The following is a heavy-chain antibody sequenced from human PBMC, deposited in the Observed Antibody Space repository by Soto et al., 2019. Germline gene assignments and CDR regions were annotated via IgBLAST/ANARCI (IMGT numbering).Heavy chain of an antibody. Sequence: QVQLQESGPGLVKPSQTLSLTCTVSGGSISSGGYYWSWIRQHPGKGLEWIGYIYYSGSTNYNPSLKSRVTISVDTSQNQFSLKLSSVTAADTAVYYCARGYCSSTSCFDPWGQGTLVTVSS. CDR2: IYYSGST. CDR3: ARGYCSSTSCFDP. CDR1: GGSISSGGYY. D-gene: IGHD2-2*01. J-gene: IGHJ5*02. V-gene: IGHV4-31*03.